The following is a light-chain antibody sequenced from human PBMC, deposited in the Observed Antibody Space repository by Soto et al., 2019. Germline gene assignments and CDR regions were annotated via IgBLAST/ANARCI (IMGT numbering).Light chain of an antibody. J-gene: IGKJ2*01. CDR3: QQLNNYPRT. Sequence: DVQLTQSPSFLSASVGDRVTITCRASQGIRSYLAWYQQKPGKAPKLLIYAASTLQSGVPSRFSGSGSGTELTLTISSLQPEDFATYYCQQLNNYPRTFGQGTKLEI. CDR1: QGIRSY. CDR2: AAS. V-gene: IGKV1-9*01.